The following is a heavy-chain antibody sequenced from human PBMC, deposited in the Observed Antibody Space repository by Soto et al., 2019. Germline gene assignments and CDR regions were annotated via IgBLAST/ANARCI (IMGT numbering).Heavy chain of an antibody. CDR3: ARGRCTNGVCYTAYYYYGMDV. D-gene: IGHD2-8*01. CDR2: INHSGST. V-gene: IGHV4-34*01. CDR1: GGSFSGYY. J-gene: IGHJ6*02. Sequence: PSETLSLTCAGYGGSFSGYYWSWIRQPPGKGLEWIGEINHSGSTNYNPSLKSRVTISVDTSKNQFSLKLSSVTAADTAVYYCARGRCTNGVCYTAYYYYGMDVWRQGTTVTVSS.